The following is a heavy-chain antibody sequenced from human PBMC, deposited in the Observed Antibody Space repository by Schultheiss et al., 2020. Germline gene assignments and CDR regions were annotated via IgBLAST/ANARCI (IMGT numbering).Heavy chain of an antibody. CDR2: ISYDGSNK. Sequence: GESLKISCAASGFTFSSYAMHWVRQAPGKGLEWVAVISYDGSNKYYADSVKGRFTISRDNSKNTLYLQMNSLRAEDTAVYYCARDLAAADTFDYWGQGTLVNVSS. J-gene: IGHJ4*02. CDR1: GFTFSSYA. CDR3: ARDLAAADTFDY. V-gene: IGHV3-30-3*01. D-gene: IGHD6-13*01.